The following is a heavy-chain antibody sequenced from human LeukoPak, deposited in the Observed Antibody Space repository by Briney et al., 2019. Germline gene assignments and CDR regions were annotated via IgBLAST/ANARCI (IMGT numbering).Heavy chain of an antibody. CDR1: GFSLITHN. CDR3: ARAPYDILTGYSPYYFES. J-gene: IGHJ4*01. D-gene: IGHD3-9*01. Sequence: GRSLRLSCAASGFSLITHNMNWVRQAPGKGLEWVSSISSTSSHIYYADAVKSRFIIFRDNAKNSLYLQVNSLRAEETAVYYCARAPYDILTGYSPYYFESWGQGTLVTVSS. V-gene: IGHV3-21*06. CDR2: ISSTSSHI.